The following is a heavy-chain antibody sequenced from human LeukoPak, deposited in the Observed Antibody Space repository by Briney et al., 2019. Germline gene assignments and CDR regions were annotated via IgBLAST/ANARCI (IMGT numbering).Heavy chain of an antibody. CDR1: GGSISSSSYY. Sequence: ASETLSLTCTVSGGSISSSSYYWGWIRQPPGKGLEWIGSIYCSGSTYYNPSLKSRVTISVDTSKNQFSLKLSSVTAADTAVYYCARLHIVVVPAATGGWFDPWGQGTLVTVSS. CDR3: ARLHIVVVPAATGGWFDP. CDR2: IYCSGST. V-gene: IGHV4-39*01. J-gene: IGHJ5*02. D-gene: IGHD2-2*01.